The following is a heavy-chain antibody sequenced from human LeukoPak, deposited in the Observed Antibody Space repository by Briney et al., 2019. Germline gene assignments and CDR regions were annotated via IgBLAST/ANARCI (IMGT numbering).Heavy chain of an antibody. D-gene: IGHD3-10*01. J-gene: IGHJ4*02. CDR2: IYHSGST. CDR3: ARGVGFGELFVLDY. Sequence: SETLSLTCAVSGGSISSGGYSWSWIRQPPGKGLEWIGYIYHSGSTYYNPSLKSRVTISVDRSKTQFSLKLSSVTAADAAVYYCARGVGFGELFVLDYWGQGTLVTVSS. CDR1: GGSISSGGYS. V-gene: IGHV4-30-2*01.